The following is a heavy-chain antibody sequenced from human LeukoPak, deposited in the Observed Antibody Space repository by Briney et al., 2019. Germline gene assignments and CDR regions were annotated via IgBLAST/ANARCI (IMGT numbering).Heavy chain of an antibody. CDR3: ARQIVVVPAALYWFDP. CDR1: GGSISSYY. CDR2: IYYSGST. J-gene: IGHJ5*02. D-gene: IGHD2-15*01. Sequence: SETLSLTCTVSGGSISSYYWNWIRQPPGKGLEWIGSIYYSGSTNYNPSLKSRVTISVDTSKNQFSLKLSSVTAADTAVYYCARQIVVVPAALYWFDPWGQGTLVTVSS. V-gene: IGHV4-59*08.